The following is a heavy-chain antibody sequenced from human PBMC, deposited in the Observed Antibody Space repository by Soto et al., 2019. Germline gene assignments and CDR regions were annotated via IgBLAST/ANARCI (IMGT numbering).Heavy chain of an antibody. CDR3: GRAGVGYYDSSGYSAYFQH. V-gene: IGHV3-33*01. J-gene: IGHJ1*01. CDR2: IWYDGSNK. D-gene: IGHD3-22*01. CDR1: GFTFSNYG. Sequence: QVQLVESGGGVVQTGRSLRLSCAASGFTFSNYGMHWVRQAPGKGLEWVAVIWYDGSNKYYADSVKGRFTISRDNSKNALYLQMNSLRAEDTAVYCCGRAGVGYYDSSGYSAYFQHLGQGTLVTVSS.